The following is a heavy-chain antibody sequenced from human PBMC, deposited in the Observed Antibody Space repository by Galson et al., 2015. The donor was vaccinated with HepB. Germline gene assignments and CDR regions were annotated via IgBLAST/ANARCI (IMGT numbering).Heavy chain of an antibody. D-gene: IGHD3-16*01. V-gene: IGHV3-48*02. J-gene: IGHJ4*02. Sequence: SLRLSCAASGFRFSTYDMNWVRQAPGKGLEWLSYISSSSGYIYYTDSVKGRFTISRDNAKNSVYLQMNSLRDEDTAVYYCARESVGDPFEYWGQGIPVTVSS. CDR2: ISSSSGYI. CDR1: GFRFSTYD. CDR3: ARESVGDPFEY.